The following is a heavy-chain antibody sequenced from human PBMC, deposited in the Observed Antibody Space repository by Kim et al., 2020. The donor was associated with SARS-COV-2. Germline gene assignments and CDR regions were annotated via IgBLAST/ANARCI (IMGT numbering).Heavy chain of an antibody. CDR1: GFTFSSYA. CDR2: ISYDGSNK. V-gene: IGHV3-30*04. CDR3: ARDEFPSVWGSGFGY. Sequence: GGSLRLSCAASGFTFSSYAMHWVRQAPGKGLEWVAVISYDGSNKYYADSVKGRFTISRDNSKNTLYLQMNSLRAEDTAVYYCARDEFPSVWGSGFGYWGQGTLVTVSS. J-gene: IGHJ4*02. D-gene: IGHD3-10*01.